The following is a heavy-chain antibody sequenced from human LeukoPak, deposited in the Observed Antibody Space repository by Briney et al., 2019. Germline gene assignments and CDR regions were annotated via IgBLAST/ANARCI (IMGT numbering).Heavy chain of an antibody. CDR1: GFTFDDYG. CDR3: SGAAYSGSYYFYYYMDV. J-gene: IGHJ6*03. V-gene: IGHV3-20*04. Sequence: GGSLRLSCAASGFTFDDYGMSWVRQAPGKGLEWVSGINWNGGSTGYADSVKGRFTISRDNAKNSLYLQMNSLRAEDMALYYCSGAAYSGSYYFYYYMDVWGKGTTVTVSS. D-gene: IGHD1-26*01. CDR2: INWNGGST.